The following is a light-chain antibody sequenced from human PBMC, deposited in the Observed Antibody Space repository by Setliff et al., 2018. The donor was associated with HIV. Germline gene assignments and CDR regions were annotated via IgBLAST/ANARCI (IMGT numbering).Light chain of an antibody. CDR3: SSYAITNTLP. V-gene: IGLV2-14*01. CDR2: EVS. CDR1: NSDVGGYNY. J-gene: IGLJ1*01. Sequence: QSALTQPASVSGFPGQSITISCTGTNSDVGGYNYVSWYQQHPGKAPKLIIYEVSNRPSGVSNLFSGSKSGNTASLTISGLQAEDEADYYCSSYAITNTLPFGTGTKVTVL.